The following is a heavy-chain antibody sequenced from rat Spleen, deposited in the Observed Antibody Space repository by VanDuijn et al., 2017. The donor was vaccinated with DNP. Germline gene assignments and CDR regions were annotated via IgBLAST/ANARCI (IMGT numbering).Heavy chain of an antibody. CDR3: TRAGRSYYGYTLFDY. Sequence: EVQLVESGGGLVQPGRSLKLSCVASGFIFSNYWMTWIRQAPGKGLEWVASISNTGDSTYYSDSVKGRFSISRDNAKSTLYLQMNSLRSEDTATYYCTRAGRSYYGYTLFDYWGQGVTVTVSS. J-gene: IGHJ2*01. D-gene: IGHD1-7*01. V-gene: IGHV5-31*01. CDR2: ISNTGDST. CDR1: GFIFSNYW.